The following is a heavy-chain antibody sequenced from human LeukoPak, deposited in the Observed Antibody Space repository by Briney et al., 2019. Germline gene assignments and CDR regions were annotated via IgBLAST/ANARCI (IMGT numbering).Heavy chain of an antibody. J-gene: IGHJ4*02. Sequence: GGSLRLSCAASGFIFSSYSMNWVRQAPGKGLEWVSYISSSSGTIYYADSVKGRFTISRDNAKNSLYLQLNSLRDEDTAVYYCARVLHKRNYDSSDYYGFWGQGTLVTVSS. V-gene: IGHV3-48*02. CDR1: GFIFSSYS. D-gene: IGHD3-22*01. CDR2: ISSSSGTI. CDR3: ARVLHKRNYDSSDYYGF.